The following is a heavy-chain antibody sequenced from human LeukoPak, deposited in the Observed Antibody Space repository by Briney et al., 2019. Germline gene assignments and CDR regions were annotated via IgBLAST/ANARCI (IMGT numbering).Heavy chain of an antibody. Sequence: GGSLRLSCAASGFTVSSNYMSWVRQAPGKGLEWVSVIYSGGSTYYADSVKGRFTISRDNSKNTLYLQMNSLRAEDTAVYYCARGQHTTHFDWLLYRPNAFDIWGQGTMVTVSS. D-gene: IGHD3-9*01. CDR3: ARGQHTTHFDWLLYRPNAFDI. CDR1: GFTVSSNY. CDR2: IYSGGST. J-gene: IGHJ3*02. V-gene: IGHV3-66*01.